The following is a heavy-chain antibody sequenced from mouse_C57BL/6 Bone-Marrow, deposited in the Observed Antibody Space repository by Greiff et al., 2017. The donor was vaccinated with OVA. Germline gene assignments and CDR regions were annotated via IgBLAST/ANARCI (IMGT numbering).Heavy chain of an antibody. Sequence: EVQGVESGEGLVKPGGSLKLSCAASGFTFSSYAMSWVRQTPEKRLEWVAYISSGGDYIYYADTVKGRFTISRDNARNTLYLQMSSLKSEDTAMYYCTRDTTEGYFDDWGQGTTLTVSS. CDR2: ISSGGDYI. J-gene: IGHJ2*01. CDR1: GFTFSSYA. V-gene: IGHV5-9-1*02. CDR3: TRDTTEGYFDD. D-gene: IGHD1-1*01.